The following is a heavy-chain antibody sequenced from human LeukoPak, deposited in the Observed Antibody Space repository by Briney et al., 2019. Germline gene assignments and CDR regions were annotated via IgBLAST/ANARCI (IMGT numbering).Heavy chain of an antibody. CDR3: AREEEGYYYDSSGYRSPYY. D-gene: IGHD3-22*01. Sequence: ASVKVSCKASGYTFTSYYMHWVRQAPGQGLEWMGIINPSGGSTSYAQKFQGRVTMTRDTSTSTVYMELSSLRSEDTAVYYCAREEEGYYYDSSGYRSPYYWGQGTLVTVSS. J-gene: IGHJ4*02. V-gene: IGHV1-46*01. CDR2: INPSGGST. CDR1: GYTFTSYY.